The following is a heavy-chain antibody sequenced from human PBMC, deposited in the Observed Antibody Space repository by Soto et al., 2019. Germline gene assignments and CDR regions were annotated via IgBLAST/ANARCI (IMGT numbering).Heavy chain of an antibody. D-gene: IGHD6-19*01. V-gene: IGHV3-49*04. J-gene: IGHJ4*02. CDR2: IRSKAYGGTT. CDR3: TRVWQWLVPDY. CDR1: AFTFSSYW. Sequence: GGSLRLSCAASAFTFSSYWMSWVRQAPGRGLEWVGFIRSKAYGGTTEYAASVKGRFTISRDDSKSIAYLQMNSLKTEDTAVYYCTRVWQWLVPDYWGQGTLVTVSS.